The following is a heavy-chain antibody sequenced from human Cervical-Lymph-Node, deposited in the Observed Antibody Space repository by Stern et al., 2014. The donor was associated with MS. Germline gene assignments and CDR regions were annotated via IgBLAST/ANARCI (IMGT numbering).Heavy chain of an antibody. Sequence: QVQLQESGPGLVKPSQTLSLTCSVSGGSISSGSYYWGWIRQPAGRGLEWIGRIYTSGDTNYNPSLTSRVTISIDTSKTQLSLKMRSVTAADTAVYYCARSIWNDIYHYYSMDVWGQGTTLTVSS. V-gene: IGHV4-61*02. D-gene: IGHD1-1*01. CDR1: GGSISSGSYY. CDR3: ARSIWNDIYHYYSMDV. CDR2: IYTSGDT. J-gene: IGHJ6*02.